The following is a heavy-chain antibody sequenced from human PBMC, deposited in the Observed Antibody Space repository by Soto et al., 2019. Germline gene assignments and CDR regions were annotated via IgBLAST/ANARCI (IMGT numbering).Heavy chain of an antibody. J-gene: IGHJ6*02. CDR3: ANGGSGSYYGLIYYYGMDV. V-gene: IGHV1-69*13. Sequence: ASVKVSCKVSGGTFSSYAISWVRQAPGQGLEWMGGIIPIFGTANYAQKFQGRVTITADESTSTAYMELSSLRSEDTAVYYCANGGSGSYYGLIYYYGMDVWGQGTTVTVSS. CDR1: GGTFSSYA. CDR2: IIPIFGTA. D-gene: IGHD3-10*01.